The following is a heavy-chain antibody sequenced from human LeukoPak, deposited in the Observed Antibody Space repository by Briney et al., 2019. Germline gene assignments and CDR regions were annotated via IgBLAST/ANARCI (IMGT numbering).Heavy chain of an antibody. CDR2: IIPIFGTA. CDR3: ARGYSSPEVY. J-gene: IGHJ4*02. V-gene: IGHV1-69*05. Sequence: SVKVSCKASGYTFTSYYMHWVRQAPGQGLEWMGGIIPIFGTANYAQKFQGRVTITTDESTSTAYMELSSLRSEDTAVYYCARGYSSPEVYWGQGTLVTVSS. CDR1: GYTFTSYY. D-gene: IGHD6-13*01.